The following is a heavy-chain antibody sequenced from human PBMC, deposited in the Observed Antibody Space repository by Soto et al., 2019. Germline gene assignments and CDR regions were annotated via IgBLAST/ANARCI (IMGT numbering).Heavy chain of an antibody. V-gene: IGHV3-30-3*01. D-gene: IGHD1-26*01. J-gene: IGHJ6*01. CDR1: GFTFGSYA. CDR3: ARERSGAYFYGLDI. Sequence: GSLRLSCGASGFTFGSYAMHWVRQAPGKGLEWLALISYQGTNKQHADSVKGRFTISRDNSKNTLYLQIYSLRPEDTAKYFCARERSGAYFYGLDIWGQGTTVIVSS. CDR2: ISYQGTNK.